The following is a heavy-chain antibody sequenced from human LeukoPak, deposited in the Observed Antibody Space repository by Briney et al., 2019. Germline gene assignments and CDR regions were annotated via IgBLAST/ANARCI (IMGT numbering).Heavy chain of an antibody. CDR2: IKQDGSEK. D-gene: IGHD5-24*01. CDR1: GFTFSSYW. V-gene: IGHV3-7*01. CDR3: AREGPGDGYNADY. J-gene: IGHJ4*02. Sequence: AGSLRLSCAASGFTFSSYWMSWVRQAPGKGLEWVANIKQDGSEKYYVDSVKGRFTIARDNAKNSLYLQMNSLRAEDTAVYYCAREGPGDGYNADYWGQGTLVTVSS.